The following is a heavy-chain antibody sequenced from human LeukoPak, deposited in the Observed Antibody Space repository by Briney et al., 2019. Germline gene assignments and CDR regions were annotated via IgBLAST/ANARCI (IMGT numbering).Heavy chain of an antibody. CDR3: ARDREYSYGPDY. CDR1: GGTFSSYA. Sequence: GASVKVSCKASGGTFSSYAISWVRQAPGQGLEWMGGIIPIFGTANYAQKFQGRVTITADESTSTAYMELSSLRSEDTAVYYCARDREYSYGPDYWGQGTLVTVSS. CDR2: IIPIFGTA. J-gene: IGHJ4*02. V-gene: IGHV1-69*13. D-gene: IGHD5-18*01.